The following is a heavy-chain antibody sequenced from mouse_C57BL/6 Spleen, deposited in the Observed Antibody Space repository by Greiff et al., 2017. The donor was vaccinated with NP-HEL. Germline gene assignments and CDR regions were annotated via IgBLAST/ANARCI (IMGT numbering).Heavy chain of an antibody. V-gene: IGHV1-15*01. J-gene: IGHJ2*01. CDR3: TRGATVVDPPFDY. D-gene: IGHD1-1*01. CDR1: GYTFTDYE. Sequence: QVQLQQSGAELVRPGASVTLSCKASGYTFTDYEMHWVKQTPVHGLEWIGAIDPETGGTAYNQKFKGKAILTADKSSSSAYMELRSLTSEDSAVYYCTRGATVVDPPFDYWGQGTTLTVSS. CDR2: IDPETGGT.